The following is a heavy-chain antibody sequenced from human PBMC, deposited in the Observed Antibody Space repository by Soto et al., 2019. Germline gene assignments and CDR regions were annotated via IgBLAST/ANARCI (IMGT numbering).Heavy chain of an antibody. J-gene: IGHJ5*02. CDR3: ARGRGSQWLVLLSWFDP. V-gene: IGHV1-8*01. CDR1: GYTFTSYD. Sequence: GASVKVSCKASGYTFTSYDINWVRQATGQGLEWMGWMNPNSGNTGYAQKFQGRVTMTRNTSISTAYMELSSLRSEDTAVYYCARGRGSQWLVLLSWFDPWGQGTPVTVSS. CDR2: MNPNSGNT. D-gene: IGHD6-19*01.